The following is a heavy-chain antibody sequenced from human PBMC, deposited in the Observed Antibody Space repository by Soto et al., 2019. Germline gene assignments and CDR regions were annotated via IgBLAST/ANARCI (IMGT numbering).Heavy chain of an antibody. V-gene: IGHV1-8*01. CDR3: ASLYSSGWYLDY. J-gene: IGHJ4*02. D-gene: IGHD6-19*01. CDR2: MNPNSGNT. CDR1: GYTFTSYD. Sequence: GASVKVSCKASGYTFTSYDINWVRQATGQGLEWMGWMNPNSGNTGYAQKFQGRVTMTRNTSISTAYMELSSLRSEDTAVYYCASLYSSGWYLDYWGQGTLVTVSS.